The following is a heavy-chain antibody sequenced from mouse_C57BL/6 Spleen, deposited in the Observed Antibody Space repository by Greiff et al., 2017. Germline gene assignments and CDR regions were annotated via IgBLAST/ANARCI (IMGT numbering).Heavy chain of an antibody. V-gene: IGHV5-17*01. CDR3: SYDYAMDY. D-gene: IGHD1-1*01. CDR1: GFTFSDYG. CDR2: ISSGSSTI. J-gene: IGHJ4*01. Sequence: DVKLVESGGGLVKPGGSLKLSCAASGFTFSDYGMHWVRQAPEKGLEWVAYISSGSSTIYYADTVKGRFNISRDNAKNTLFLQMTSLRSEDTAMYYCSYDYAMDYWGQGTSVTVSS.